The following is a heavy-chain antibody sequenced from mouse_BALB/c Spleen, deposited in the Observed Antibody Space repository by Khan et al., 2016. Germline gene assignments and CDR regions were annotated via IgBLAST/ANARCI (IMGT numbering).Heavy chain of an antibody. CDR2: INTYSGES. D-gene: IGHD1-1*01. CDR3: ARYRYYYGSSRYFDV. CDR1: GYTFTNYG. J-gene: IGHJ1*01. Sequence: QIQLVQSGPELKKPGKTVKISCKASGYTFTNYGMNWVKQAPGQGLKWMGWINTYSGESTYAADFKVRFAFSLETSANPAYLQINNLKNEDTATYFCARYRYYYGSSRYFDVWGAGTTVTVSS. V-gene: IGHV9-3-1*01.